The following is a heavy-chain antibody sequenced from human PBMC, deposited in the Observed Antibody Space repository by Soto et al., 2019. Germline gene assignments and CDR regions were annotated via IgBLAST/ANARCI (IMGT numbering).Heavy chain of an antibody. CDR2: IYYSGST. J-gene: IGHJ5*02. D-gene: IGHD6-19*01. CDR3: AREISGAVDEPYNWFDP. CDR1: GGSISSGGYY. V-gene: IGHV4-31*03. Sequence: SETLSLTCTVSGGSISSGGYYWSWIRQHPGKGLEWIGYIYYSGSTYYNPSLKSRVTISVDTSKNQFSLKLSYVTAADTAVYYCAREISGAVDEPYNWFDPWGQGTLVTVSS.